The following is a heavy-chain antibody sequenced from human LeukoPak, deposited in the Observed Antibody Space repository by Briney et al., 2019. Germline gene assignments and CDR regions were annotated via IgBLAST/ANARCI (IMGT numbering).Heavy chain of an antibody. CDR2: FDPEDGEI. J-gene: IGHJ4*02. CDR3: ATDHPMYGSGIHY. V-gene: IGHV1-24*01. D-gene: IGHD3-10*01. Sequence: ASVKVTCKVSGYTLTELSMHWVRQAPGKGLEWMGGFDPEDGEIIYPQKFQVRVTMTEDIFTDAAYMELSSLRSEDTAVYYCATDHPMYGSGIHYWGQGTLVTVSS. CDR1: GYTLTELS.